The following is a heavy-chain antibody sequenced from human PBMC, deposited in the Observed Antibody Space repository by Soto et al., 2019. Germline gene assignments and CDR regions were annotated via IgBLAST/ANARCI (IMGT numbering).Heavy chain of an antibody. CDR2: VSWNSGDI. J-gene: IGHJ6*03. CDR1: GFTFDDYA. V-gene: IGHV3-9*01. Sequence: EVQLVESGGGLVQPGRSLRLSCAASGFTFDDYAMHWVRQAPGKGLEWVSTVSWNSGDIGYADSVKGRFTISRDNAKNALYLQMNNVRVEDTALYYCAKGNYAYYYYYMDVWGRGTTVTVSS. CDR3: AKGNYAYYYYYMDV. D-gene: IGHD3-16*01.